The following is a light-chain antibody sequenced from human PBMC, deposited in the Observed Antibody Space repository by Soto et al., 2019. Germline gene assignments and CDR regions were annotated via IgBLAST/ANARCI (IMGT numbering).Light chain of an antibody. CDR3: QQYNSYPGT. CDR2: KAS. J-gene: IGKJ1*01. Sequence: DIQMTQSPSTLSASVGDRVTITCRASQSISSWLAWYQQKPGKAPKLLIYKASNLESGVPSRFSGSGSGTEFTLTISSLQPDAFASFYCQQYNSYPGTFGQGTKVEIK. V-gene: IGKV1-5*03. CDR1: QSISSW.